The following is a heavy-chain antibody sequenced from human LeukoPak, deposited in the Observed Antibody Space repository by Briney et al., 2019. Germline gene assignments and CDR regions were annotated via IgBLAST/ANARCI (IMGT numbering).Heavy chain of an antibody. CDR2: IKQDGSEK. CDR3: AKSFHGSGSYYSGY. Sequence: GGSLRLSCAASGFTFSSYWMSWVRQAPGKGLEWVANIKQDGSEKYYVDSVKGRFTISRDNSKNTLYLQMNSLRAEDTAVYYCAKSFHGSGSYYSGYWGQGTLVTVSS. J-gene: IGHJ4*02. CDR1: GFTFSSYW. D-gene: IGHD3-10*01. V-gene: IGHV3-7*01.